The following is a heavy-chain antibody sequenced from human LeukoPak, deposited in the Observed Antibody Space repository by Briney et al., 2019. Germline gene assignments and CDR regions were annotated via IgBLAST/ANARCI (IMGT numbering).Heavy chain of an antibody. CDR1: GGSINTYY. CDR2: VTNSGAT. V-gene: IGHV4-59*08. Sequence: PSETLSLTCTVSGGSINTYYWSWIRQPPGKGPEWIGYVTNSGATNYNPSLKSRVTISVDTSKDQFSLRLQSVTAADTAVYYCARHPAVVSWFDLWGQGNLVIVSS. D-gene: IGHD2-15*01. J-gene: IGHJ5*02. CDR3: ARHPAVVSWFDL.